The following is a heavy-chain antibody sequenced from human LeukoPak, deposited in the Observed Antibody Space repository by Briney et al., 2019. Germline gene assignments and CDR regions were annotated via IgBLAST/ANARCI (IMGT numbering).Heavy chain of an antibody. Sequence: TSETLSLTCTVSGGSISSYYWSWIRQPPGKGLEWIGYIYHSGSTYYNPSLKSRVTISVDRSKNQFSLKLSSVTAADTAVYYCAREQMTTVVTGFDYWGQGTLVTVSS. CDR3: AREQMTTVVTGFDY. V-gene: IGHV4-59*12. CDR2: IYHSGST. CDR1: GGSISSYY. J-gene: IGHJ4*02. D-gene: IGHD4-23*01.